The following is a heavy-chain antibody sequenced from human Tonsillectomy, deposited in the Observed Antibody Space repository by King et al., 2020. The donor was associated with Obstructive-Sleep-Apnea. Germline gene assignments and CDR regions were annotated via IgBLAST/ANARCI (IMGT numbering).Heavy chain of an antibody. CDR2: IYXXGRP. J-gene: IGHJ5*01. CDR3: SXSRXXYXTESXPXXXXDS. V-gene: IGHV4-39*01. Sequence: QLQQSGPGLVKPSETLSLTCSVSGGSISSSSYYWVWIRRPPGKGLEWIGSIYXXGRPYXNPXLKNRVTMSIDKSKDQFSLKLSSVTATDTAVYYCSXSRXXYXTESXPXXXXDSXXXXTLV. D-gene: IGHD4-17*01. CDR1: GGSISSSSYY.